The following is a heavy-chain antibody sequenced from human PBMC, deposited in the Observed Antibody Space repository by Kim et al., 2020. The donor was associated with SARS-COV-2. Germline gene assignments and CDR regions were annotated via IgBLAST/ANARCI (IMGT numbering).Heavy chain of an antibody. J-gene: IGHJ1*01. D-gene: IGHD6-13*01. CDR3: ARDFPIAAAGLPTY. CDR1: GFTFSSYA. CDR2: ISYDGSNK. V-gene: IGHV3-30*04. Sequence: GGSLRLSCAASGFTFSSYAMHWVRQAPGKGLEWVAVISYDGSNKYYADSVKGRFTISRDNSKNTLYLQMNSLRAEDTAVYYCARDFPIAAAGLPTYWGQGTLVTVSS.